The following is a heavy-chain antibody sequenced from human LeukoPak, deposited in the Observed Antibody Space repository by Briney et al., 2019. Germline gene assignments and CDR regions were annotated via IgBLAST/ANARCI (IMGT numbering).Heavy chain of an antibody. D-gene: IGHD3-22*01. CDR1: GFTFSSYW. Sequence: GGSLRLSCAASGFTFSSYWMHWVRQAPGKGLVWVSRINSDGSSTSYADSVKGRFTISRDNAKNTLYLQMNSLRAEDTAVYYCARDPPLNYYDSSGYTEYWGQGTLVTVSS. V-gene: IGHV3-74*01. CDR2: INSDGSST. J-gene: IGHJ4*02. CDR3: ARDPPLNYYDSSGYTEY.